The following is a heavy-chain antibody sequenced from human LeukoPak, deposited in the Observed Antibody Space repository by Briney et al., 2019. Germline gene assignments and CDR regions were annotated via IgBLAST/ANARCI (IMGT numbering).Heavy chain of an antibody. V-gene: IGHV4-31*03. J-gene: IGHJ4*02. Sequence: PSQTLSLTCSVSGDSVSSDTGGYYWTWIRQRPGKGLEWIGNIHSSGSPSYHPSLRSRLSISRDRSKNQFSLKLTSVTAADTAFYYCARDRGDYSGDPGYFDYWGQGPLVTVSS. CDR1: GDSVSSDTGGYY. CDR3: ARDRGDYSGDPGYFDY. D-gene: IGHD4-23*01. CDR2: IHSSGSP.